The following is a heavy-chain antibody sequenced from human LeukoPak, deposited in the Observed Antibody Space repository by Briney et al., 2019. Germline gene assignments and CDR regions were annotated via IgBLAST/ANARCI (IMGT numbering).Heavy chain of an antibody. D-gene: IGHD2-2*01. CDR1: GFTFSSDS. CDR2: IKQDGSEK. V-gene: IGHV3-7*01. CDR3: ARDARVCSSYRCYYYYHYMDV. Sequence: PGGSLRLSCAASGFTFSSDSMTWVRQAPGKGLEWVANIKQDGSEKNYVDSVKGRFTISRDNTNYSLYLQMNSLRAEDTAVYYSARDARVCSSYRCYYYYHYMDVWGKGTTVTVSS. J-gene: IGHJ6*03.